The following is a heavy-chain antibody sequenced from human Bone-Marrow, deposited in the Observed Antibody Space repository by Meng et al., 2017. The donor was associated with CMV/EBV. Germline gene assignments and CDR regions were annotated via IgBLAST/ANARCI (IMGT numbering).Heavy chain of an antibody. Sequence: GGSLRLSCAASGFTFSDYYMSWIRQAPGKGLEWVSYISSSGSTIYYADSVRGRFTISRDNSKNTLYLQMNSLRAEDTAVYYCAKSSYDGDFWSGYYYYYYGMDVWGQGTTVTVSS. CDR1: GFTFSDYY. J-gene: IGHJ6*02. D-gene: IGHD3-3*01. CDR2: ISSSGSTI. V-gene: IGHV3-11*01. CDR3: AKSSYDGDFWSGYYYYYYGMDV.